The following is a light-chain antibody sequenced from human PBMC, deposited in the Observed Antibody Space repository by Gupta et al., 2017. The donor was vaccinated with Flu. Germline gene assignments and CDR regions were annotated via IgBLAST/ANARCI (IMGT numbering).Light chain of an antibody. J-gene: IGLJ1*01. CDR3: QSYDSSLSADV. Sequence: QSVLTQPPSVSGAPGQRVTIACTGGSANIGAGYDVQWYQQLPGTAPKLLSYANNDRPSAVPDRFSGSKSDISASLAIXGXQSGDEXDYYCQSYDSSLSADVFGTGTKVTVL. CDR2: ANN. CDR1: SANIGAGYD. V-gene: IGLV1-40*01.